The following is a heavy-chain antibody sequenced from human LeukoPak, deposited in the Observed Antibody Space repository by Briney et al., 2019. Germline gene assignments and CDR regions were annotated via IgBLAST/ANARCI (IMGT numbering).Heavy chain of an antibody. V-gene: IGHV3-53*01. Sequence: GGSLGLSCAASGFTVDTYYMNWVRQAPGKGLEWVSVIYSDDSTYYADSVKGRFTISGDNSKNTLYLQMHSLRAEDTAVYYCARDIAGKFGELSLDYWGQGTLVTVSS. J-gene: IGHJ4*02. CDR1: GFTVDTYY. CDR3: ARDIAGKFGELSLDY. D-gene: IGHD3-10*01. CDR2: IYSDDST.